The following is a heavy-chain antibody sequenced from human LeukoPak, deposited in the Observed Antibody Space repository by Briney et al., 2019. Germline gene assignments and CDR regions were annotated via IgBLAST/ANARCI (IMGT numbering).Heavy chain of an antibody. D-gene: IGHD5-24*01. Sequence: SLTLSLTCAISGDSVSINSTACNWIRQSPSRGLEWLGRTYYRSKWYSDYAVSVKSRITINPDTSKNQFSLQLNSVTPEDTAVYYCARGGQGDGYSADETFDIWGQGTMVTVSS. J-gene: IGHJ3*02. CDR1: GDSVSINSTA. CDR2: TYYRSKWYS. CDR3: ARGGQGDGYSADETFDI. V-gene: IGHV6-1*01.